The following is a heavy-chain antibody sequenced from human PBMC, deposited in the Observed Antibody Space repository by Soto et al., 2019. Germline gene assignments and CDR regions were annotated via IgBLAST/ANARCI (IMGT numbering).Heavy chain of an antibody. CDR3: GRIQLWLPHMDYYYYYGMDV. V-gene: IGHV4-39*01. Sequence: PSETLSLTCTVSGGSISSSSYYWGWIRQPPGKGLEWIGSIYYSGSTYYNPSLKSRVTISVDTSKNQFSLKLSSVTAADTAVYYCGRIQLWLPHMDYYYYYGMDVWGQGTTVTVSS. D-gene: IGHD5-18*01. CDR2: IYYSGST. CDR1: GGSISSSSYY. J-gene: IGHJ6*02.